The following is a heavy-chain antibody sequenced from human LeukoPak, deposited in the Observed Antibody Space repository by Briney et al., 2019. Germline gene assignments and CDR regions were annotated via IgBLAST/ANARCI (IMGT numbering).Heavy chain of an antibody. CDR3: ARGAYYYMDV. D-gene: IGHD2-21*01. CDR2: INADNGNT. CDR1: GYTFTTHG. Sequence: ASVKVSCRASGYTFTTHGTTWVGQPPEQGLEWMGWINADNGNTNYTENLQGRVTMARDTSTSTAYMELRSLRSDDTAVYYCARGAYYYMDVWGKGTTVTVSS. V-gene: IGHV1-18*01. J-gene: IGHJ6*03.